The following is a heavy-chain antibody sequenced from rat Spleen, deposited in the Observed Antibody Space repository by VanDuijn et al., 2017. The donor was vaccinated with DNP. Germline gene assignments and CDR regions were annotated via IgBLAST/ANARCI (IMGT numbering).Heavy chain of an antibody. D-gene: IGHD1-11*01. CDR1: GFSFTDFY. J-gene: IGHJ3*01. CDR3: ATQGYGTSHVDWLAY. CDR2: VRNRPHGYTT. V-gene: IGHV7-7*01. Sequence: EVKLLESGGGLGQPGGSMRLSCAASGFSFTDFYMNWIRQSAGKAPEWVGFVRNRPHGYTTEYNPSMKGRFTISRDNAKRTLYLQMDSLRSEDTATYYCATQGYGTSHVDWLAYWGQGTLVTVSS.